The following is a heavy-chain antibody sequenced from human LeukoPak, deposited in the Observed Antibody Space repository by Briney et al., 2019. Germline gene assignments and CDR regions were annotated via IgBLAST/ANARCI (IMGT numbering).Heavy chain of an antibody. D-gene: IGHD3-16*01. J-gene: IGHJ4*02. V-gene: IGHV4-4*07. CDR2: IYISGTT. Sequence: SETLSLTCTVSGGSMSSYYWSWIRQPAGKALEWLGRIYISGTTNYNPSLKSRATISVDTSKNQFSLTLTSAIAADAAVYYCARTRHPGGESSSGPWGIDYWGQGTLVTVSS. CDR1: GGSMSSYY. CDR3: ARTRHPGGESSSGPWGIDY.